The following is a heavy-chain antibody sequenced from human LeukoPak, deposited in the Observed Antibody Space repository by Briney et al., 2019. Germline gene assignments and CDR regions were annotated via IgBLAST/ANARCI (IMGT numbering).Heavy chain of an antibody. CDR1: GYTFTSYY. CDR2: INPSGGAR. J-gene: IGHJ3*02. V-gene: IGHV1-46*01. CDR3: ARPALYSDAFDI. D-gene: IGHD1-26*01. Sequence: GASVKVSCKASGYTFTSYYMHWVRQAPGQGPEWMGIINPSGGARSYAPKFQGRVTVTRDTSTSTVYMELSSLRSEDTGVYYSARPALYSDAFDIWGQGTMVTVSS.